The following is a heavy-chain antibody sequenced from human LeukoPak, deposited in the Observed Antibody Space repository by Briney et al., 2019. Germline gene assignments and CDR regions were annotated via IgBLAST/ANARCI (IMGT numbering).Heavy chain of an antibody. D-gene: IGHD6-19*01. CDR2: MNPNSGNT. CDR1: GYTFTSYD. Sequence: ASVKVSCKASGYTFTSYDINWVRQATGQGLEWMGWMNPNSGNTGYAQKFQGRVTMTRDTSTSTVYMELSSLRSEDTAVYYCASSPYSSGWYWFDPWGQGTLVTVSS. CDR3: ASSPYSSGWYWFDP. J-gene: IGHJ5*02. V-gene: IGHV1-8*01.